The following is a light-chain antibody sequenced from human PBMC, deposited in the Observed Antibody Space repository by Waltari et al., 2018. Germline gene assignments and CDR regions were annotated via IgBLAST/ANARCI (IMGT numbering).Light chain of an antibody. CDR2: DAS. CDR3: LQRSLWPWT. J-gene: IGKJ1*01. V-gene: IGKV3-11*01. Sequence: IVLTQSPATLSLSPGERATLSCRASQTVRTYLAWFKQKPGQAPRLPIYDASNRAPGIPARFSGSGSGTDFSLTISSLEPEDFAVYYCLQRSLWPWTFGQGTKVAVK. CDR1: QTVRTY.